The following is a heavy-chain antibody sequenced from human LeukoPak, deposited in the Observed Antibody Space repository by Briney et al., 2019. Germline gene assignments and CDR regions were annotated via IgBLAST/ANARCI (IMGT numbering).Heavy chain of an antibody. D-gene: IGHD3-10*01. CDR3: ARDKGVWFGELLVDY. CDR1: GGSISSSSYY. J-gene: IGHJ4*02. V-gene: IGHV4-39*07. Sequence: PSETLSLTCTVSGGSISSSSYYWGWIRQPPGKGLEWIGSIYYSGSTYYNPSLKSRVTISVDTSKNQFSLKLSSVTAADTAVYYCARDKGVWFGELLVDYWGQGTLVTVSS. CDR2: IYYSGST.